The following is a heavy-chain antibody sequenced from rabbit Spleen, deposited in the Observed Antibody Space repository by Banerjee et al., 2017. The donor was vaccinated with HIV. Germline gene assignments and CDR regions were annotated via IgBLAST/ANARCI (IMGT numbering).Heavy chain of an antibody. V-gene: IGHV1S40*01. CDR3: ARGSTRSSGYRAFDP. Sequence: QSLEESGGDLVKPGVSLTLTCTASGIDFSGYYYMCWVRQAPGKGLEWIACIDTGDGNTYYASWAKGRFTISKTSSTTVTLQMTSLTAADTATYFCARGSTRSSGYRAFDPWGPGTLVTVS. D-gene: IGHD1-1*01. CDR1: GIDFSGYYY. CDR2: IDTGDGNT. J-gene: IGHJ2*01.